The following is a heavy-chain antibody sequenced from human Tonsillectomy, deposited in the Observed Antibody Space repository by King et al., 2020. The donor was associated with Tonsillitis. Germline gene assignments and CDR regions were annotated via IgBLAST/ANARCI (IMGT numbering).Heavy chain of an antibody. J-gene: IGHJ4*02. Sequence: VQLVQSGAEVKKPGSSMKVSCKASGGTFSNYAINWVRQAPGQGLEWMGEIIPLFGRTIFAQRFQGRVTLTAHESTSTAYMELSSLGSGDTAVYYCARGYSYGSLDYWGQGTLVTVSS. V-gene: IGHV1-69*01. CDR1: GGTFSNYA. D-gene: IGHD5-18*01. CDR2: IIPLFGRT. CDR3: ARGYSYGSLDY.